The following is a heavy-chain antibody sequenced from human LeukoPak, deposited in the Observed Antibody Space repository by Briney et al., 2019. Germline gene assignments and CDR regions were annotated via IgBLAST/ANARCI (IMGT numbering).Heavy chain of an antibody. V-gene: IGHV3-23*01. CDR3: AKGTYSSSPRDY. Sequence: GGSLRLSCAASGFTFSSYWMSWVRQAPGKGLEWVSAISGSGGSTYYAGSVKGRFTISRDNSKNTLSLQMNSLRADDTAIYYCAKGTYSSSPRDYWGQGTLVTVSS. J-gene: IGHJ4*02. CDR1: GFTFSSYW. D-gene: IGHD6-6*01. CDR2: ISGSGGST.